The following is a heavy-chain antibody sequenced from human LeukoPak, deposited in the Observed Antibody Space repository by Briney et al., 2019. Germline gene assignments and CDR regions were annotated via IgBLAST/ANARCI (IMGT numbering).Heavy chain of an antibody. CDR2: IYYSGST. CDR3: ARGTSGTGWFDP. CDR1: GGSISSGDYY. J-gene: IGHJ5*02. V-gene: IGHV4-30-4*08. Sequence: SETLSLTCTVSGGSISSGDYYWSWIRQPPGKGLEWIGYIYYSGSTYYNPSLRSRITISEDTSKNQFSLKLSSVTAADTAVYYCARGTSGTGWFDPWGQGILVTVAS. D-gene: IGHD3/OR15-3a*01.